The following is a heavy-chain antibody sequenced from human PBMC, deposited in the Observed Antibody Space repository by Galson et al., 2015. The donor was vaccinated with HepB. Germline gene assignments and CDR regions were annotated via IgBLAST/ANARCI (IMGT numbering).Heavy chain of an antibody. CDR2: ISSSSSYT. CDR1: GFTFSDYY. V-gene: IGHV3-11*05. J-gene: IGHJ4*02. CDR3: ARDVGGYGQIDY. Sequence: SLRLSCAASGFTFSDYYMSWIRQAPGKGLEWVPYISSSSSYTNYADSVKGRFTISRDNAKNSLYLQMNSLRAEDTAVYFCARDVGGYGQIDYWGQGTLVTVSS. D-gene: IGHD5-12*01.